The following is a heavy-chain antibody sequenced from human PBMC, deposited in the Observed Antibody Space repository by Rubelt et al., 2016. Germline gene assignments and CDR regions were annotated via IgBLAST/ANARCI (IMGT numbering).Heavy chain of an antibody. CDR3: ARYYYDTSGYYHQD. V-gene: IGHV4-59*01. J-gene: IGHJ4*02. Sequence: GPGLVKPSETLSLTCTVSGGSISSYYWSWIRQPPGKGLEWIGYIYYSGSTNYNPSLKSRVTISVDTSKNQFSLKLSSVTAADTAVYYCARYYYDTSGYYHQDWGQGTLVTVSS. CDR2: IYYSGST. D-gene: IGHD3-22*01. CDR1: GGSISSYY.